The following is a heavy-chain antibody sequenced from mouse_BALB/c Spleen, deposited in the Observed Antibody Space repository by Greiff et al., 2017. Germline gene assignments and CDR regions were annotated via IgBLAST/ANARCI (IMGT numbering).Heavy chain of an antibody. CDR1: GYTFTSYW. V-gene: IGHV1S81*02. CDR3: AREPWFAY. CDR2: INPSNGRT. Sequence: QVQLQQSGPELVRPGASVKLSCKASGYTFTSYWMHWVKQRPGQGLEWIGEINPSNGRTNYNEKFKSKATLTVDKSSSTAYMQLSSLTSEDSAVYYCAREPWFAYWGQGTLVTVSA. J-gene: IGHJ3*01.